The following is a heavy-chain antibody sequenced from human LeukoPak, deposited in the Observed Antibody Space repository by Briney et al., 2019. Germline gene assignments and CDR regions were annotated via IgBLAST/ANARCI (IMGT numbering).Heavy chain of an antibody. Sequence: ASVKVSCKASGYTLSSYGLSWVRQAPGQGLEWMGWISGYNGNTNYAQKFQGGVTMTWDTSISTAYMELTRLRSDDTAVYYCASDIVVVPAAIPPSDYWGQGTPVTVSS. J-gene: IGHJ4*02. CDR2: ISGYNGNT. D-gene: IGHD2-2*01. CDR3: ASDIVVVPAAIPPSDY. V-gene: IGHV1-18*01. CDR1: GYTLSSYG.